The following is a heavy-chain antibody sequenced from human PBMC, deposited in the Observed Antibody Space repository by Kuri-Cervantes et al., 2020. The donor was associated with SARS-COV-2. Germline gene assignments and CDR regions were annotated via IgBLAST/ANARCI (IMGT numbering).Heavy chain of an antibody. D-gene: IGHD4-23*01. Sequence: SCAASGFTFSNAWMSWIRQPPGKGLEWIGEINHSGSTNYNPSLKSRVTISVDTSKNQFSLKLSSVTAADTAVYYCARPGGFLDVWGKGTTVTVSS. CDR2: INHSGST. V-gene: IGHV4-34*01. CDR1: GFTFSNAW. J-gene: IGHJ6*04. CDR3: ARPGGFLDV.